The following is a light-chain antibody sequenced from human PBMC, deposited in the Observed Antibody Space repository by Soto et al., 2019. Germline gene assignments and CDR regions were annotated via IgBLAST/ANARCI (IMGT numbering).Light chain of an antibody. CDR1: QDIRNY. CDR2: AAS. Sequence: DIPLTQSPSSLSASVGDRVTLICRASQDIRNYLSWYQQKPGTAHKFLVYAASILQSGVPSRFSGSGSGTEFTLTINSLQPEDVATYFCQKYNFAPFTFGPGTKVEI. J-gene: IGKJ3*01. CDR3: QKYNFAPFT. V-gene: IGKV1-27*01.